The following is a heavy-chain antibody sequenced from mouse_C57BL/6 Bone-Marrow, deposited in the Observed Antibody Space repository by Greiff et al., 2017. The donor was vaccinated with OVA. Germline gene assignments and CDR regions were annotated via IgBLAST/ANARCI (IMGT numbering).Heavy chain of an antibody. Sequence: VQRVESGAELVKPGASVKLSCKASGYTFTEYTIHWVKQRSGQGLEWIGWFYPGSGSIKYNEKFKDKATLTADKSSSTVYMELSRLTSEDSAVYFCARHEVITTVVGYAMGYWGQGTSVTVSS. D-gene: IGHD1-1*01. J-gene: IGHJ4*01. CDR3: ARHEVITTVVGYAMGY. V-gene: IGHV1-62-2*01. CDR2: FYPGSGSI. CDR1: GYTFTEYT.